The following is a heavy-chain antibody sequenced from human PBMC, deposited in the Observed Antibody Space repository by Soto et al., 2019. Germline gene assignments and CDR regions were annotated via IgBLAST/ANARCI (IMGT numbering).Heavy chain of an antibody. CDR1: GYTFTSYY. Sequence: ASVKVSCKASGYTFTSYYVHWVRQAPGQGLEWMGIINPTGGSTSYAPRFQGRVTMTRDTSTSTVYMELSSLTSEDTAVYYCARDHLDRYHYDSSGYYPPDYRGQGTLVTVSS. D-gene: IGHD3-22*01. V-gene: IGHV1-46*01. CDR3: ARDHLDRYHYDSSGYYPPDY. J-gene: IGHJ4*02. CDR2: INPTGGST.